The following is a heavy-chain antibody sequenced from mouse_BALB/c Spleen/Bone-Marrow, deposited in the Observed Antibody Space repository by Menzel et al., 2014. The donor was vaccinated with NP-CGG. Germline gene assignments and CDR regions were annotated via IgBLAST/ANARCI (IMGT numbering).Heavy chain of an antibody. CDR2: IDPYNGDT. CDR1: GYSFTDYN. J-gene: IGHJ1*03. V-gene: IGHV1S135*01. Sequence: VQLQQSGPELVKPGASVKVSCKASGYSFTDYNMYCVKQSHGKSLEWIGYIDPYNGDTTYNQKFKGKATLTVDKSSSTAFIHLNSLTSEDSAVYYCTRYYRYDYWYFDVWGTGTRSPSPQ. CDR3: TRYYRYDYWYFDV. D-gene: IGHD2-14*01.